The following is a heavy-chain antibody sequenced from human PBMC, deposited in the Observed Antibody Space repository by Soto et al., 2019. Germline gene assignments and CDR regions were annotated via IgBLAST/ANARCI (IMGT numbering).Heavy chain of an antibody. CDR1: GFTFSDHY. Sequence: EVQLVESGGGLVQPGGSLRLSCAASGFTFSDHYMDWVRQAPGKGLEWVGRTRNKANSYTTEYAASVKGRFTISRDGSKNSLYLQMSSLKTEDTAVYYCARAVRWGSGQYYFDYWGQGTLVTVSS. V-gene: IGHV3-72*01. CDR2: TRNKANSYTT. CDR3: ARAVRWGSGQYYFDY. J-gene: IGHJ4*02. D-gene: IGHD3-10*01.